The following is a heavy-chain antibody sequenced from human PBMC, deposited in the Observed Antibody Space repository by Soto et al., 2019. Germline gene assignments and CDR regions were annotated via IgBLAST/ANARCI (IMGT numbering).Heavy chain of an antibody. J-gene: IGHJ6*02. CDR2: INPSGGST. D-gene: IGHD6-6*01. Sequence: GASVKVSCKASGYTFTSYYMHWVRQAPGQGLEWMGIINPSGGSTSYAQKFQGRVTMTRDTSTSTVYMELSSLRSEDTAVYYCARDGAAHYYYYGMDVWGQGTTVTVSS. CDR3: ARDGAAHYYYYGMDV. V-gene: IGHV1-46*01. CDR1: GYTFTSYY.